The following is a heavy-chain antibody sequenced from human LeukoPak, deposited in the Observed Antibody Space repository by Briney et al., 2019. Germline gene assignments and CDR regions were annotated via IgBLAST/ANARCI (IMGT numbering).Heavy chain of an antibody. J-gene: IGHJ4*02. CDR1: GFTFRNYA. D-gene: IGHD3-10*01. CDR2: ISGSGDNT. V-gene: IGHV3-23*01. CDR3: AKGYYGSGSYDY. Sequence: GGSLRLSCAASGFTFRNYALTWVRQAPGKGLEWVSSISGSGDNTYYADSVKGRFTISRDNPRSTLYLQMNSLRAEDTALYYCAKGYYGSGSYDYWGQGTLVTVSS.